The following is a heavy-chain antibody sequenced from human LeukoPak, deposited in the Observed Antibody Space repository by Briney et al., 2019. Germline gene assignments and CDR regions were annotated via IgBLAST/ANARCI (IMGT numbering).Heavy chain of an antibody. V-gene: IGHV1-8*01. Sequence: GASVKVSCKASGYSFTTYDINWVRQAAGQGLEWMGWMSPNSGRAGYTQKFQGRVTMTRDTSTSTAYMELSSLRSEDAAVFFCVRRMGPGSLGPIDYWGQGTLVTVSS. J-gene: IGHJ4*02. CDR2: MSPNSGRA. CDR1: GYSFTTYD. CDR3: VRRMGPGSLGPIDY. D-gene: IGHD3-16*01.